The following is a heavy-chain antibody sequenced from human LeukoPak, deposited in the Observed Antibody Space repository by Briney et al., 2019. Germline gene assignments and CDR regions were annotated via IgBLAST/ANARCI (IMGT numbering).Heavy chain of an antibody. CDR3: ARQRAATLYLSGSGYEYYFDY. D-gene: IGHD3-3*01. J-gene: IGHJ4*02. V-gene: IGHV1-69*13. CDR2: IIPIFGTA. Sequence: SVTVSCTASGGTFSSYAISWVRQAPGQGLEWMGGIIPIFGTANYAQKFQGRVTITADESTSTAYMELSSLRSEDTAVYYCARQRAATLYLSGSGYEYYFDYWGQGTLVTVSS. CDR1: GGTFSSYA.